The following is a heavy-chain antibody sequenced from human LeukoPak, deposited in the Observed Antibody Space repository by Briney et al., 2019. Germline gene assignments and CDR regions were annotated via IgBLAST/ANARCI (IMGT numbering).Heavy chain of an antibody. V-gene: IGHV4-61*08. CDR3: ARDVGVYYDSSGYLDY. CDR1: GGSISSGDYY. D-gene: IGHD3-22*01. CDR2: IYYSGST. Sequence: SETLSLTCTVSGGSISSGDYYWSWIRQPPGKGLEWIGYIYYSGSTNYNPSLKSRVTISVVTSKNQFSLKLSSVTAADTAVYYCARDVGVYYDSSGYLDYWGQGTLVTVSS. J-gene: IGHJ4*02.